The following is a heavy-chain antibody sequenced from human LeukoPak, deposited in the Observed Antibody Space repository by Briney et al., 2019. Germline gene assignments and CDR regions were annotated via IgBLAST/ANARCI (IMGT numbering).Heavy chain of an antibody. CDR3: ARAPVYYDETRGYLKISNWYFDL. V-gene: IGHV3-21*01. Sequence: GGSLRLSCAASGFTFSSYGMHWVRQAPGKGLEWVSSISSSSLYRFYADSVRGRFTISRDNAKNSLYLQMTSLRAEDTAVYYCARAPVYYDETRGYLKISNWYFDLWGRGTLVTVSS. J-gene: IGHJ2*01. CDR2: ISSSSLYR. D-gene: IGHD3-22*01. CDR1: GFTFSSYG.